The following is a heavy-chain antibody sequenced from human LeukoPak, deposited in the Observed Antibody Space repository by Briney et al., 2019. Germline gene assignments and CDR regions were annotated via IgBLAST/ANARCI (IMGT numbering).Heavy chain of an antibody. J-gene: IGHJ5*02. CDR3: ARHEHKAVAGDT. CDR2: VYYSGNT. CDR1: SGSISRSHYY. D-gene: IGHD6-19*01. V-gene: IGHV4-39*01. Sequence: SETLSLTCTVSSGSISRSHYYWGWIRQPPGKGLEWVGSVYYSGNTFYSPSLKSRVTISVDTSKNHFSLRLISVTAADTAVYYCARHEHKAVAGDTWGQGTLVTVSS.